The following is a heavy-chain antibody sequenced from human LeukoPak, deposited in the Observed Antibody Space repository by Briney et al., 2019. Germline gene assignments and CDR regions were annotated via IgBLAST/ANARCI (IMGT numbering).Heavy chain of an antibody. D-gene: IGHD3-22*01. CDR2: INPNSGGT. CDR3: ASSDITMIVVGPNYGTDV. Sequence: ASVKVSCKASGYTFTGYYMHWVRQAPGQGLEWMGWINPNSGGTNYAQKFQGRVTMTRDTSISTAYMELSRLRSDDTAVYYCASSDITMIVVGPNYGTDVWGQGTTVTVSS. J-gene: IGHJ6*02. V-gene: IGHV1-2*02. CDR1: GYTFTGYY.